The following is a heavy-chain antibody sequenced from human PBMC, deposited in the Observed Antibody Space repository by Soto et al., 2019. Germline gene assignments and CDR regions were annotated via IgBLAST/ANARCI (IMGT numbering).Heavy chain of an antibody. D-gene: IGHD3-3*01. CDR1: GDSISSGYY. Sequence: AETLSLTCAVSGDSISSGYYWDWIRQPPGKGLEWIGSIYHSGTTYYNPSLRSRVTILVDTSMNQFSLKLSAVTAADSALYYCARTDHVGYYQYCGQGILITVST. CDR3: ARTDHVGYYQY. CDR2: IYHSGTT. V-gene: IGHV4-38-2*01. J-gene: IGHJ4*02.